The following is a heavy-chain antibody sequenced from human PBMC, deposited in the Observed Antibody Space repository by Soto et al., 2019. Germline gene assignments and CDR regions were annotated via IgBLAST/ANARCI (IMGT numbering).Heavy chain of an antibody. D-gene: IGHD3-10*02. CDR1: GLSLSTSGEA. Sequence: QITLKESGPTLVKPTQTLTLTCTFSGLSLSTSGEAVGWIRQPPGKALEWLARIYWDDDKRYNPTLKTRLTITKDTSQNQLVLTLTNLDPVDTATYYCAHYVSSSPAGWFDPWGQGILVTVSS. V-gene: IGHV2-5*02. CDR2: IYWDDDK. CDR3: AHYVSSSPAGWFDP. J-gene: IGHJ5*02.